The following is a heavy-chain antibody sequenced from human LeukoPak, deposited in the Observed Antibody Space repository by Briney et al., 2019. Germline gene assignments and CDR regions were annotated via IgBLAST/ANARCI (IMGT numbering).Heavy chain of an antibody. Sequence: SETLTLTCTVSGGSVSSGSNYWSCIRQPPGKELDWIGYIYSSGSTNYNPSLKSRVTISADTSKNQFSLKLTSVTAADTAVYYCARDGDYWGQGTLVTVSS. J-gene: IGHJ4*02. CDR3: ARDGDY. V-gene: IGHV4-61*01. CDR1: GGSVSSGSNY. CDR2: IYSSGST.